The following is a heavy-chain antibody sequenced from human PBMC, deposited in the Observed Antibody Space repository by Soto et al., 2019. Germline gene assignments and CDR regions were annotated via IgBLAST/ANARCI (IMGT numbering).Heavy chain of an antibody. Sequence: PGGSLRLSCAASGFTFYDDAMHWFRQAPGKGLEWVSGISWNSGSIGYADSVKGRFTISRDNAKNSLYLQMNSLRAEDTALYYCASGYSSSWYSNWFDPWGQGTLVTVSS. CDR1: GFTFYDDA. CDR3: ASGYSSSWYSNWFDP. D-gene: IGHD6-13*01. J-gene: IGHJ5*02. V-gene: IGHV3-9*01. CDR2: ISWNSGSI.